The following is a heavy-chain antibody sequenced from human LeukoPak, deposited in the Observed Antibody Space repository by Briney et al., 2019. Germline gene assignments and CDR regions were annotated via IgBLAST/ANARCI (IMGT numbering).Heavy chain of an antibody. CDR1: GGSINSYY. V-gene: IGHV4-59*01. D-gene: IGHD5-18*01. Sequence: PSETLSLTCTVSGGSINSYYWSWIRQPPGKGLEWIGYIYYSGSTNYNPSLKSRVTISVATSKNHFSLKLSSVTAADTAVYYCARTTEGGYTYDYFYYYYMDVWGKGTTVTISS. CDR2: IYYSGST. J-gene: IGHJ6*03. CDR3: ARTTEGGYTYDYFYYYYMDV.